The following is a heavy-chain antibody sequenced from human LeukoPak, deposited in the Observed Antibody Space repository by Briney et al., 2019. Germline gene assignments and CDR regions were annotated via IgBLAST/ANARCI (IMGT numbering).Heavy chain of an antibody. J-gene: IGHJ4*02. Sequence: GGSLRLSCAASGFTFSAHWMSWVRQAPGKGLEWVANIKEDGSEKYYVDSVKGRFTISRDIAKNSLYLQMNSLRAEDTAVYYCAREVVIMCANDYWGQGTLVTVSS. D-gene: IGHD3-3*01. V-gene: IGHV3-7*01. CDR2: IKEDGSEK. CDR1: GFTFSAHW. CDR3: AREVVIMCANDY.